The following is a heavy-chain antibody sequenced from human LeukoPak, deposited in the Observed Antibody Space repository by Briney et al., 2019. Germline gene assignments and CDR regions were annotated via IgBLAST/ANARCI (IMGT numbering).Heavy chain of an antibody. CDR2: ISGSGGST. V-gene: IGHV3-23*01. CDR1: GFTFSSYA. CDR3: AKSTDKWELGY. D-gene: IGHD1-26*01. J-gene: IGHJ4*02. Sequence: SGGSLRLSCAASGFTFSSYAMSWVRQAPGKGLEWVSAISGSGGSTYYAHSVKGRFTISRDNSKNPLYLQMNSLRAEDTAVYYCAKSTDKWELGYWGQGTLVTVPS.